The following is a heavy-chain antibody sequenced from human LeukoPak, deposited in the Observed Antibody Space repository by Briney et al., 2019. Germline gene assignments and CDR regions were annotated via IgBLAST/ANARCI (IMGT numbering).Heavy chain of an antibody. CDR3: ARPRQDY. CDR1: GFPFSTYW. J-gene: IGHJ4*02. Sequence: GGSLRPSCAPSGFPFSTYWCFWVRQAPGKGLEWVANIRQDGNEKYYVDSVKGRFTISRDNAKNSLFLQMNSLRAEDTAVYYCARPRQDYWGQGTLVTVSS. CDR2: IRQDGNEK. V-gene: IGHV3-7*04.